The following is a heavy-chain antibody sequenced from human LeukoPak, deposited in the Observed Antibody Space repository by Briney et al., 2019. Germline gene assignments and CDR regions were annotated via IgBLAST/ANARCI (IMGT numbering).Heavy chain of an antibody. CDR1: GYTFTSYG. CDR2: ISAYNGNT. Sequence: ASVKVSCKASGYTFTSYGISWVRQAPGQGLELMGWISAYNGNTNYAQKLQGRVTMTTDTSTSTAYMELRSLRSDDTAVYYCARAYCSSTSCYRWFDPWGQGTLVTVSS. V-gene: IGHV1-18*01. CDR3: ARAYCSSTSCYRWFDP. D-gene: IGHD2-2*01. J-gene: IGHJ5*02.